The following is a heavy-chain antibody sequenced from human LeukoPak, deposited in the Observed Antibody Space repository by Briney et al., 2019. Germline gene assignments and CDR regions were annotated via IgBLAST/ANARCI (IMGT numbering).Heavy chain of an antibody. CDR3: ARAKQQLAYYMDV. Sequence: GGSLRLSCAASGFTFSSYSMNWVRQAPGKGLEWVSSISSSSSYIYYADSVKGRFTIPRDNAKNSLYLQMNSLRAEDTAVYYCARAKQQLAYYMDVWGKGTTVTVSS. D-gene: IGHD6-13*01. V-gene: IGHV3-21*01. CDR2: ISSSSSYI. J-gene: IGHJ6*03. CDR1: GFTFSSYS.